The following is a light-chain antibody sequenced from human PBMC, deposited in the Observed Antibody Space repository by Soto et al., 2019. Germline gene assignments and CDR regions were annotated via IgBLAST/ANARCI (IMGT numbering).Light chain of an antibody. V-gene: IGKV3-15*01. CDR2: GAS. Sequence: EIVLTQSPATLSLSPGERATLSCRASQSISSYLAWYQQKPGQAPRLLIYGASTRATGFPARFSGSGSGTEFTLTVSSLQSEDVAVYYCQHYSNWPRTFGQGTKVDIK. CDR1: QSISSY. CDR3: QHYSNWPRT. J-gene: IGKJ1*01.